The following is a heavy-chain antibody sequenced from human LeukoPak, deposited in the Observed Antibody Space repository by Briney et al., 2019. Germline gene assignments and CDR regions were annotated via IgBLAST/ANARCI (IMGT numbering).Heavy chain of an antibody. D-gene: IGHD6-6*01. Sequence: ASVKVSCKASGYTFTSYYMHWVRQAPGQGLEWMGIINPSGGSTSYAQKFQGRVTITTDESTSTAYMELSSLRSEDTAVYYCASGSSSSFRYYYYYMDVWGKGTTVTVSS. CDR1: GYTFTSYY. V-gene: IGHV1-46*01. CDR2: INPSGGST. J-gene: IGHJ6*03. CDR3: ASGSSSSFRYYYYYMDV.